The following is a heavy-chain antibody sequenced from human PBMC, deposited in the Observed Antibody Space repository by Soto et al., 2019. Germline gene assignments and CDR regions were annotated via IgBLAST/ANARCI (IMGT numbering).Heavy chain of an antibody. CDR1: GYTFTSYY. CDR2: MNPNSGNT. D-gene: IGHD6-13*01. J-gene: IGHJ5*02. CDR3: ARVEDSSSWFNWFDP. V-gene: IGHV1-8*01. Sequence: ASVKVSCKASGYTFTSYYINWVREATGQGLEWMGWMNPNSGNTGYAQKFQGRVTMTRNTPISTAYMELSSLRSEDTAVYYCARVEDSSSWFNWFDPWGQGTLVTVSS.